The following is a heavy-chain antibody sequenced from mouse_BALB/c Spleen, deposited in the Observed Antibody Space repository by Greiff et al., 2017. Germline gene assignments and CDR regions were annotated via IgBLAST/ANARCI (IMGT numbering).Heavy chain of an antibody. Sequence: EVKLVESGGGLVQPGGSRKLSCAASGFTFSSFGMHWVRQAPEKGLEWVAYISSGSSTIYYADTVKGRFTISRDNPKNTLFLQMTSLRSEDTAMYYCARSGYYGSSYDFDVWGAGTTVTVSS. CDR1: GFTFSSFG. J-gene: IGHJ1*01. V-gene: IGHV5-17*02. CDR2: ISSGSSTI. D-gene: IGHD1-1*01. CDR3: ARSGYYGSSYDFDV.